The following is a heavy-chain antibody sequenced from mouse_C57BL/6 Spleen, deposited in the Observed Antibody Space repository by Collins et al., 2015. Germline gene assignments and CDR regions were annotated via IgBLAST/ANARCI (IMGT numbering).Heavy chain of an antibody. CDR3: AIWGWLLMDY. J-gene: IGHJ4*01. D-gene: IGHD2-3*01. Sequence: QVQLKQSGAELVRPGASVKLSCKASGYTFTDYYIKWVKQRPGQGLEWIGRIHPSDSDSNYNQKFKGKATLTVDKSSSTAYMQLSSLTSDDSAVYYCAIWGWLLMDYWGQGTSVTVSS. CDR1: GYTFTDYY. CDR2: IHPSDSDS. V-gene: IGHV1-74*01.